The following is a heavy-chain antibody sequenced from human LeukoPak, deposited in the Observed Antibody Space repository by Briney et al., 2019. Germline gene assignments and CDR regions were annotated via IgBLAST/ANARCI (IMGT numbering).Heavy chain of an antibody. V-gene: IGHV3-30-3*01. CDR3: ARDPNYYGSGTTLNVYFDY. CDR1: GFTFSRYA. D-gene: IGHD3-10*01. Sequence: GGSLRLSCAASGFTFSRYAMHWVRQAPGKGLEWVAVISYDGSNKYYADSVKGRFTVSRDNSESTVYLQMNSLRAEDTAVYYCARDPNYYGSGTTLNVYFDYWGQGTLVTVSS. J-gene: IGHJ4*02. CDR2: ISYDGSNK.